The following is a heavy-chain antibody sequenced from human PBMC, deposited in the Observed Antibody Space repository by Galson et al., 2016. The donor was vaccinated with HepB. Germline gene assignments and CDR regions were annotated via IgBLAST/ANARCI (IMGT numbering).Heavy chain of an antibody. J-gene: IGHJ4*02. CDR1: GYTFTGYY. CDR3: ARAWDSGYDLGLDY. CDR2: INPETGGT. Sequence: SVKVSCKASGYTFTGYYIYWVRQAAGQGLEWMGWINPETGGTNYAQTFQGRVTVTRDTSITTSYMELRRLRSDDTAIYFCARAWDSGYDLGLDYWGQGTLVTVSS. D-gene: IGHD5-12*01. V-gene: IGHV1-2*02.